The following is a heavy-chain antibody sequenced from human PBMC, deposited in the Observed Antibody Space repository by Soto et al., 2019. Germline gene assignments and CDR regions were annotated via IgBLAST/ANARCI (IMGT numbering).Heavy chain of an antibody. Sequence: SETLSLTCTVSGGSISNGGYYWTWIRQHPGKGLEWIGYIYYSGSTYYNPSLKSRVTISVDTPKNQFSLKLTSVTAADTAVYYCARDVTGFWSGHEGMDVWGQGTTVTVSS. J-gene: IGHJ6*02. CDR2: IYYSGST. CDR3: ARDVTGFWSGHEGMDV. V-gene: IGHV4-31*03. CDR1: GGSISNGGYY. D-gene: IGHD3-3*01.